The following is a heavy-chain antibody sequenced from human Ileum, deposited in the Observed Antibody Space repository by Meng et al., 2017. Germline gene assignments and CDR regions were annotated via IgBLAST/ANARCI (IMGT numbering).Heavy chain of an antibody. Sequence: RSATRSPSCAGYVVAFTASSWPCTSPSPGKGLTWIGETSPSEVPTYHPSLKSRVTISIDTSENQFSLKMTSVTAADTAVYFCARGYDISAFGFPPYSFDYWGQGTLVTVSS. D-gene: IGHD3-22*01. J-gene: IGHJ4*02. CDR3: ARGYDISAFGFPPYSFDY. CDR1: VVAFTASS. V-gene: IGHV4-34*01. CDR2: TSPSEVP.